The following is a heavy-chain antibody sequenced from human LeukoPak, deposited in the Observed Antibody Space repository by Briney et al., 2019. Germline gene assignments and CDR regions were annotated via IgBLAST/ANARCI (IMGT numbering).Heavy chain of an antibody. CDR2: ISGSGGST. CDR1: GFTVSTHY. J-gene: IGHJ4*02. V-gene: IGHV3-23*01. D-gene: IGHD7-27*01. CDR3: AKLPLTGDYFDY. Sequence: GGSLRLSCAASGFTVSTHYMNWVRQAPGKGLEWVSAISGSGGSTYYADSVKGRFTISRDNSKNTLYLQMNSLRAEDTAVYYCAKLPLTGDYFDYWGQGTLVTVSS.